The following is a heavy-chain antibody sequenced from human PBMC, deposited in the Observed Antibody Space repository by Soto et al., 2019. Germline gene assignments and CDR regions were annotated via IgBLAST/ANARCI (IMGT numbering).Heavy chain of an antibody. J-gene: IGHJ6*02. CDR3: AREVIVATIAADYYYGMDV. V-gene: IGHV4-30-4*01. Sequence: QVQLQESGPGLVKPSQTLSLTCTVSGGSISSGDYYWSWIRQPPGKGLEWIGYIYYSGSTYYNPSLKIRVTISVDTSKNQFSLKLSSVTAADTAVYYCAREVIVATIAADYYYGMDVWGQGTTVTVSS. CDR1: GGSISSGDYY. D-gene: IGHD5-12*01. CDR2: IYYSGST.